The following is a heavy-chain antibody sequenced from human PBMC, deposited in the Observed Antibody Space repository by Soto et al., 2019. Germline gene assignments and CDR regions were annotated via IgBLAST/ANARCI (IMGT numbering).Heavy chain of an antibody. V-gene: IGHV4-39*01. CDR1: GGSISSSSYY. Sequence: QLQLQESGPGLVKPSETLSLTCTVSGGSISSSSYYWGWIRQPPGKGLEWIGSIYYSGSTYYNPSLKSRVTISVDTSKNQFSLKLSSVTAADTAVYYCARPSIAAAGPYGSFDYWGQGTLVTVSS. J-gene: IGHJ4*02. D-gene: IGHD6-13*01. CDR2: IYYSGST. CDR3: ARPSIAAAGPYGSFDY.